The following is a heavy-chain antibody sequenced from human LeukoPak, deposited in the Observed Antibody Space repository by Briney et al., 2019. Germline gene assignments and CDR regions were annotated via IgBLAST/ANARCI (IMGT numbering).Heavy chain of an antibody. CDR3: ASWGYGSGSFYFDY. J-gene: IGHJ4*02. Sequence: SETLSLTCTVSGGSISSSNYYWGWIRQPPGKGLEWIGSIYYSGSTYYNPSLKSRVTISVDKSKNQFSLKLSSVTAADTAVYYCASWGYGSGSFYFDYWGQGTLVTVSS. CDR1: GGSISSSNYY. V-gene: IGHV4-39*07. D-gene: IGHD3-10*01. CDR2: IYYSGST.